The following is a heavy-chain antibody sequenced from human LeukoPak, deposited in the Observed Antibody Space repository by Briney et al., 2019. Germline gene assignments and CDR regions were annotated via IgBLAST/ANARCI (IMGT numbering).Heavy chain of an antibody. J-gene: IGHJ4*02. CDR1: GFTFSSYS. Sequence: GGSLRLSCAASGFTFSSYSMTWVRQAPGKGLEWVSSISSSSSYIYYADSVKGRFTISRDNAKNSLYLQMNSLRAEDTAVYYCARDRGKRFDYWGQGTLVTVSS. D-gene: IGHD3-10*01. V-gene: IGHV3-21*01. CDR2: ISSSSSYI. CDR3: ARDRGKRFDY.